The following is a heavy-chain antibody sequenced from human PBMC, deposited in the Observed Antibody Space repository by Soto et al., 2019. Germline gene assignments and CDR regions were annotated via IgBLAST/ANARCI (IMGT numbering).Heavy chain of an antibody. V-gene: IGHV4-34*01. CDR1: GGSYSSYC. CDR2: INHSGRT. CDR3: ARGRSMVATFARWLAMDI. D-gene: IGHD5-12*01. Sequence: SAPLAITRAVYGGSYSSYCWNWIRQPPGRGWEWIGEINHSGRTNYSPSLNTRVHLTLDPSNNQFSLRLSSLTAADTALYYCARGRSMVATFARWLAMDIWGQRSKVTV. J-gene: IGHJ6*02.